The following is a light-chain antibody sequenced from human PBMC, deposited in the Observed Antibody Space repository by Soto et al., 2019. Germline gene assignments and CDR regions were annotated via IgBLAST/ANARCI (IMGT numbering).Light chain of an antibody. CDR2: AAS. CDR3: QQSYTTPLT. CDR1: QTISGY. Sequence: DIQMTQSPSSLSASLGDRVTITSRASQTISGYLNWYQQKNGKAPELLIYAASYLGNGVPSRFSGSGYGTYFNLTISSLQPEDLATYYCQQSYTTPLTFGGGTKVDIK. V-gene: IGKV1-39*01. J-gene: IGKJ4*01.